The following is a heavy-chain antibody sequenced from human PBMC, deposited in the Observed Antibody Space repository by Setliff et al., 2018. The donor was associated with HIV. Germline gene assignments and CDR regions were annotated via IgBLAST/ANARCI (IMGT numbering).Heavy chain of an antibody. CDR2: IISILDIT. J-gene: IGHJ3*02. V-gene: IGHV1-69*10. CDR3: AGPRGDEAFDI. CDR1: GGTSSTHA. Sequence: SVKVSCKASGGTSSTHAMNWVRQAPGQGLEWMGQIISILDITNYAQKLQGRVTFTADESTSTMYMELSSLTSDDTAVYYCAGPRGDEAFDIWGQGTMVTVSS.